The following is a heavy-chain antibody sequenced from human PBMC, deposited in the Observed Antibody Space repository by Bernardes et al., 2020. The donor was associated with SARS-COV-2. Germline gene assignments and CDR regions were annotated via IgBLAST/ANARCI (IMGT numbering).Heavy chain of an antibody. CDR2: IRSKAYGGTT. J-gene: IGHJ6*02. CDR3: TRDGSLGSSGSYYYYGMDV. CDR1: GFTFGDYA. V-gene: IGHV3-49*04. Sequence: GGSLRLSCTASGFTFGDYAMSWVRQAPGKGLEWVGFIRSKAYGGTTEYAASVKGRFTISRDDSKSIAYLQMNSLKTEDTAVYYCTRDGSLGSSGSYYYYGMDVWGQGTTVTVSS. D-gene: IGHD2-15*01.